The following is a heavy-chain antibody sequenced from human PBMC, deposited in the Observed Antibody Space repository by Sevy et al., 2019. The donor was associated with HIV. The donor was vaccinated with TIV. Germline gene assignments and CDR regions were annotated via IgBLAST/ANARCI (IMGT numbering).Heavy chain of an antibody. CDR3: TRDLPPSATTVAHFDY. Sequence: GGSLRLSCAASGFIFSSYEMNWVRQAPGKGLEWVSSISQSGSSVYYSDSVNGRFTISRDNAKNSLFLQMNSLRAEDTAVYYCTRDLPPSATTVAHFDYWGQGTLVTVSS. V-gene: IGHV3-48*03. J-gene: IGHJ4*02. CDR1: GFIFSSYE. D-gene: IGHD4-17*01. CDR2: ISQSGSSV.